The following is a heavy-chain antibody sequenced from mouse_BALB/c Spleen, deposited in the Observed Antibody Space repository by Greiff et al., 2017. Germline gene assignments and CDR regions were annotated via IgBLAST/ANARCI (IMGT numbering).Heavy chain of an antibody. Sequence: DLVKPGASVKLSCKASGYTFTSYWLNWIKQRPGQGLEWIGRIAPGSGSTYYNEMFKGKATLTVDTSSSTAYIQLSSLSSEDSAVYFCARAGYHYAMDYWGQGTSVTVSS. D-gene: IGHD2-2*01. J-gene: IGHJ4*01. V-gene: IGHV1S41*01. CDR3: ARAGYHYAMDY. CDR1: GYTFTSYW. CDR2: IAPGSGST.